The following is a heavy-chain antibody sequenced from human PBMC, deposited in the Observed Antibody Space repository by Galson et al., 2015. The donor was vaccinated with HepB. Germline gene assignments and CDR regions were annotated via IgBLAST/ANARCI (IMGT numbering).Heavy chain of an antibody. Sequence: SLRLSCAVSGFTFGDYAMSWFRQAPGKGLERVGFIRTKAYGGTAEYGASGKGRFTISRDDPTSIACLQMNSLKTEDTAVYYCARGGYQFDYWGQGTLVTVSS. J-gene: IGHJ4*02. D-gene: IGHD2-2*01. CDR3: ARGGYQFDY. V-gene: IGHV3-49*03. CDR1: GFTFGDYA. CDR2: IRTKAYGGTA.